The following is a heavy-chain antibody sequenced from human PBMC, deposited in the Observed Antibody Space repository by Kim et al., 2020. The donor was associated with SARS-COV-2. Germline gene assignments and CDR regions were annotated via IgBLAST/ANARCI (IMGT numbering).Heavy chain of an antibody. J-gene: IGHJ6*02. Sequence: GGSLRLSCAASGFTFSSYSMNWVRQAPGKGLEWVSSISSSSSYIYYADSVKGRFTISRDNAKNSLYLQMNSLRAEDTAVYYCARLNLWCSSTSCYAHYYYYGMDVWGQGTTVTVSS. V-gene: IGHV3-21*01. D-gene: IGHD2-2*01. CDR2: ISSSSSYI. CDR3: ARLNLWCSSTSCYAHYYYYGMDV. CDR1: GFTFSSYS.